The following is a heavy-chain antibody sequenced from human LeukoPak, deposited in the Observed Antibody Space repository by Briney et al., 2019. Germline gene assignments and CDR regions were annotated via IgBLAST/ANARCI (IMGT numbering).Heavy chain of an antibody. CDR1: GYTFTSYG. V-gene: IGHV1-18*01. CDR2: ISAYNGNT. Sequence: ASVKVSCKASGYTFTSYGISWVRQAPGQGLEWMGWISAYNGNTNYAQKLQGRVTMTTDTSTSTAYMELRSLRSDDTAVYYCARVYNWNLKGLRGGIDYWGQGTLVTVSS. D-gene: IGHD1-7*01. CDR3: ARVYNWNLKGLRGGIDY. J-gene: IGHJ4*02.